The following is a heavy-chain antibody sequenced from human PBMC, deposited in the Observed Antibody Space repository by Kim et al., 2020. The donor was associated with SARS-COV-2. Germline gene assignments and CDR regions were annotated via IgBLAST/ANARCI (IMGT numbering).Heavy chain of an antibody. J-gene: IGHJ6*04. CDR3: SSDLPAAGYDSYGMDA. V-gene: IGHV4-59*13. Sequence: SETLSLTCTVSGGSISSYYWSWIRQPPGKGLGWVGYIYFIGITTYNPSPNIRIPISVDTSKTKFPLNLSSVTAAATAAYYCSSDLPAAGYDSYGMDAWG. D-gene: IGHD6-13*01. CDR2: IYFIGIT. CDR1: GGSISSYY.